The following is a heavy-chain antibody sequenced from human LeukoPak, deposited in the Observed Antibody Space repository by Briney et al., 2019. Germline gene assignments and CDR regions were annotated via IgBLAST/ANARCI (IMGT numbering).Heavy chain of an antibody. Sequence: GGSLRLSCAASGFTFTSYAMSWVRQAPGKGLEWVSVISGSLDITYYADSVKGRFTISRDNSKNALYLQMKSLRADDTALYYCARDSIYGSGRLGYWGQGTLVTVSS. CDR1: GFTFTSYA. CDR3: ARDSIYGSGRLGY. CDR2: ISGSLDIT. J-gene: IGHJ4*02. D-gene: IGHD3-10*01. V-gene: IGHV3-23*01.